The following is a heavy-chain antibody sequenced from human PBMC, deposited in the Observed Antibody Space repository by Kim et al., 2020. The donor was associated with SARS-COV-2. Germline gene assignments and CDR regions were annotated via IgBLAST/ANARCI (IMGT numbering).Heavy chain of an antibody. CDR2: IHSNSGAT. V-gene: IGHV1-2*02. J-gene: IGHJ4*02. CDR1: GYTFTAYY. Sequence: ASVKVSCKASGYTFTAYYLHWVRQAPVQGLEWMGWIHSNSGATTYAQNFQGRVTITRDTSISTVYMELTSLTSDDTALYYCSREDFWGQGTLVTVSS. CDR3: SREDF.